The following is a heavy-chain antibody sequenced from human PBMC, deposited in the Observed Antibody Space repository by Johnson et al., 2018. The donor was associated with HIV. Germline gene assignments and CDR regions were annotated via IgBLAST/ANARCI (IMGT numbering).Heavy chain of an antibody. V-gene: IGHV3-30*04. CDR3: ARVGVSGYDLTAFDI. J-gene: IGHJ3*02. D-gene: IGHD5-12*01. Sequence: QVQLVESGGGLVQPGGSLRLSCSASGFTFSDYAMHWVRQAPGKGLQWVAVISYDGNTKYYADSVKGRFTISRDNSKSTLYLQMNSLRVEDTAVYFCARVGVSGYDLTAFDIWGQGTMVTVSS. CDR2: ISYDGNTK. CDR1: GFTFSDYA.